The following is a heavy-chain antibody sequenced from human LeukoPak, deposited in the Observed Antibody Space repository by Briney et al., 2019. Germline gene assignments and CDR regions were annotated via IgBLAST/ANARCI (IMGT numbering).Heavy chain of an antibody. CDR1: GDSITTSSYY. CDR2: IYYSGST. V-gene: IGHV4-39*01. Sequence: SETLSLTCTVSGDSITTSSYYWGWIRQPPGKGLEWIGNIYYSGSTYYNPSLKSRVNISVDTSKNQFSLWLSSVTAADTAVYYCARLETYDSTLDYWGQGTLVTVSS. CDR3: ARLETYDSTLDY. D-gene: IGHD3-22*01. J-gene: IGHJ4*02.